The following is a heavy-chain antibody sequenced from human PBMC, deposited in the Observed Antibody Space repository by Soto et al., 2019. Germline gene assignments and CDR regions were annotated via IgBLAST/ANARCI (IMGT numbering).Heavy chain of an antibody. CDR2: TYYRSKWYN. CDR1: GDSVSNNSAA. D-gene: IGHD6-19*01. Sequence: PTRSLTCAISGDSVSNNSAAWNWIRQSPSRGLEWLGRTYYRSKWYNDYAVSVKSRITINPDTSKNQFSLQLNSVTPEDTAVYYCARDTVAGTGYGMDVWGQGTTVTGSS. CDR3: ARDTVAGTGYGMDV. V-gene: IGHV6-1*01. J-gene: IGHJ6*02.